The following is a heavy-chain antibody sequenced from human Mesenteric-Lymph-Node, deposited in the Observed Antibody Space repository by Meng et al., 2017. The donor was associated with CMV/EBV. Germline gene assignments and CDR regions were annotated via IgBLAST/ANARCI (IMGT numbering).Heavy chain of an antibody. CDR2: VDPEDGET. J-gene: IGHJ4*02. CDR3: ATATTVTTGFLDY. CDR1: GYTFTDYY. D-gene: IGHD4-17*01. Sequence: CKGSGYTFTDYYMHWVQQAPGKGLEWMGLVDPEDGETIYAEKFQGRVTITADTSTDTAYMELSSLRSEDTAVYYCATATTVTTGFLDYWGQGTLVTVSS. V-gene: IGHV1-69-2*01.